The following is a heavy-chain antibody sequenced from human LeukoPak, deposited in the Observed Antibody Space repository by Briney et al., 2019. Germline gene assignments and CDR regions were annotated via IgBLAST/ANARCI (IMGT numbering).Heavy chain of an antibody. D-gene: IGHD4-11*01. J-gene: IGHJ4*02. V-gene: IGHV5-51*01. Sequence: GESLKISCKGSGYSFTSCWIGWVRQMPGKGLEWMGIIYPGDSDTRYSPSLQGQVTISADKYISTAYLQWSSLKASDTAMYYCARHVGYEYSNYDYWGQGTLVTVSS. CDR3: ARHVGYEYSNYDY. CDR1: GYSFTSCW. CDR2: IYPGDSDT.